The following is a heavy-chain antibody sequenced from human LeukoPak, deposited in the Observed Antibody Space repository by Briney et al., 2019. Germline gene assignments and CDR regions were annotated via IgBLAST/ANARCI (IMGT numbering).Heavy chain of an antibody. Sequence: ASVKVSCKASGYTFTSYGITWVRQAPGQGLEWMGWISGYNGNTNYAQKFQGRVTMTTDTSTSTVYMELRSLRSDDTAVYYCARGRGEGYCSGGSCYEDYYYYMDVWGKGTTVTISS. V-gene: IGHV1-18*01. CDR1: GYTFTSYG. CDR3: ARGRGEGYCSGGSCYEDYYYYMDV. CDR2: ISGYNGNT. D-gene: IGHD2-15*01. J-gene: IGHJ6*03.